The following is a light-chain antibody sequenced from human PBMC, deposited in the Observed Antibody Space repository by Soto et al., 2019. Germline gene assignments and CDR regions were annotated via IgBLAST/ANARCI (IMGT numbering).Light chain of an antibody. CDR3: LQHNNYPRT. CDR2: AAS. J-gene: IGKJ1*01. CDR1: QGISNY. Sequence: DIQKTPCPSFLTASVGARVIITCRASQGISNYLAWFQQKPGKVPKRLIYAASSLQSGVPARFSGSGSGTEFTLTISSLQPEDFAAYYCLQHNNYPRTFGQGTKVDI. V-gene: IGKV1-17*03.